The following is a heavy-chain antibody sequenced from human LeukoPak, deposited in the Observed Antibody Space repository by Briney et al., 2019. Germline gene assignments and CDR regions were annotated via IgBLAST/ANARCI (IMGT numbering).Heavy chain of an antibody. CDR2: IGYTGTNT. CDR3: ARDLTGKYYIAY. J-gene: IGHJ4*02. V-gene: IGHV3-30*02. Sequence: GGSLRLSCAASGFNFSSFGTHWVRQAPGEGLEWVAYIGYTGTNTYYADSVKGRFTISRDNSKNTVHLQMNSLRAADTALYSCARDLTGKYYIAYWGQGTLVTVSS. D-gene: IGHD2-8*02. CDR1: GFNFSSFG.